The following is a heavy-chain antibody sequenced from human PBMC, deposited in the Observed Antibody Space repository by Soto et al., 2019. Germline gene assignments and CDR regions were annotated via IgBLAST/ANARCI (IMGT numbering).Heavy chain of an antibody. V-gene: IGHV3-53*04. CDR3: ARASHLMVRGVFDY. Sequence: EVQLVESGGGLVQPGGSLRLSCAASGFTVSSNYMSWVRQAPGKGLEWVSVIYSGGSTYYADSVKGRFTISRHNSKNTLYLQMNSLRAEDTAVYYCARASHLMVRGVFDYWGQGTLVTVSS. J-gene: IGHJ4*02. D-gene: IGHD3-10*01. CDR2: IYSGGST. CDR1: GFTVSSNY.